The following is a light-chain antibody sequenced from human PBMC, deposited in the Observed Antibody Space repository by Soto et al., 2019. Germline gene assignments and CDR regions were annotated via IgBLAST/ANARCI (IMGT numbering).Light chain of an antibody. V-gene: IGLV2-14*01. CDR3: SSYTTSSTLLYV. Sequence: QSALTQPASVSGSPGQSITISCTGTSSDVGGYNSVSWYQQHPGKAPKLMIYEVSNRPSGVSNRFSVSKSGNTASLTISGLQAEDEADYYCSSYTTSSTLLYVFGTGTTVTVL. CDR2: EVS. CDR1: SSDVGGYNS. J-gene: IGLJ1*01.